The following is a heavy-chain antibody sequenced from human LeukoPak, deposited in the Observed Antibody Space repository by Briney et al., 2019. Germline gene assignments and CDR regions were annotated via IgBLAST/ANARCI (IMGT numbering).Heavy chain of an antibody. V-gene: IGHV4-4*07. CDR1: GGSISSYY. CDR3: ARDLPGGATTGSDAFDI. Sequence: PSETLSLTCTVSGGSISSYYWSWIRQPAGKGLEWIWRIYTSGRTNYNPSLKSRVSMSVDTSKNQFSLKLSSVTAADTAVYYCARDLPGGATTGSDAFDIWGQGTMVTVSS. J-gene: IGHJ3*02. CDR2: IYTSGRT. D-gene: IGHD1-26*01.